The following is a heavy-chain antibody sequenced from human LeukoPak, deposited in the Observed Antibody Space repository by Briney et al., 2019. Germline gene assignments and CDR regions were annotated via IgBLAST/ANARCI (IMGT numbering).Heavy chain of an antibody. J-gene: IGHJ6*03. D-gene: IGHD6-13*01. Sequence: AETLSLTCTVSGGSISSYYWSWIRQPPEKGLECCGYIYYSGSTNYNPALKSRVTISVDPSKNQYSLKLSSVTAADTAVYYCARLRSLGDSSSNSCYMDVWGKGTTVTVSS. CDR2: IYYSGST. V-gene: IGHV4-59*01. CDR1: GGSISSYY. CDR3: ARLRSLGDSSSNSCYMDV.